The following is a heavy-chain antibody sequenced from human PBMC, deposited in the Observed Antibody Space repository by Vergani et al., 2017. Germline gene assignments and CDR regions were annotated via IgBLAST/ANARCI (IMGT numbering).Heavy chain of an antibody. CDR1: GFTFSSYA. CDR3: ARGSSYGDYNLILDY. CDR2: ISYDGSNK. J-gene: IGHJ4*02. V-gene: IGHV3-30-3*01. D-gene: IGHD4-17*01. Sequence: QVQLVESGGGVVQPGRSLRLSCAASGFTFSSYAMHWVRQAPGKGLEWVAVISYDGSNKYYADSVKGRFTISRDNSKNTLYLQMNSLRAEDTAVYYCARGSSYGDYNLILDYWSQGTLVTVSS.